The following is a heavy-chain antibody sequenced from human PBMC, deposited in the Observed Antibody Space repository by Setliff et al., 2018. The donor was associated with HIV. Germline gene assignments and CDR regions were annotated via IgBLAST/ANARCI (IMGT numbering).Heavy chain of an antibody. CDR2: IYYSGST. J-gene: IGHJ5*02. V-gene: IGHV4-30-4*08. CDR1: GGSVSSGGYY. D-gene: IGHD1-20*01. Sequence: NPSETLSLTCTVSGGSVSSGGYYWNWIRQRPGKGLEWIGHIYYSGSTSYNPSLKSRVTISVDTSKNQFSLKLSSVTAADTAVYYCAGCITGTTHWFDPWGQGTLVTVSS. CDR3: AGCITGTTHWFDP.